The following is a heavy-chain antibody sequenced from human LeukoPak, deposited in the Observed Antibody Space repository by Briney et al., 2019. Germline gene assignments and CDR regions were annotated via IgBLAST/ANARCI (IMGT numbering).Heavy chain of an antibody. Sequence: SETLSLTCTVSGGSFTTHYWNWIRQPPGKGMEWIGYIYYSGSTNYNPPLKSRVTISVNTSKNQFSLKLSSVTAADTALYYCARGGPDIVLMVYAIGYYFDYWGQGTLVTVSS. CDR1: GGSFTTHY. V-gene: IGHV4-59*08. CDR3: ARGGPDIVLMVYAIGYYFDY. D-gene: IGHD2-8*01. J-gene: IGHJ4*02. CDR2: IYYSGST.